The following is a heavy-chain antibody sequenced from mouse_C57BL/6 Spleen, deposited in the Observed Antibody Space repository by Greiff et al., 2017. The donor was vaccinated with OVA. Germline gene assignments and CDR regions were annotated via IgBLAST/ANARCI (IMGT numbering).Heavy chain of an antibody. V-gene: IGHV1-55*01. CDR1: GYTFTSYW. CDR2: IYPCSGSI. Sequence: QVQLQQPGAELVKPGASVKMSCKASGYTFTSYWITWVKQGPGQGLEWIGDIYPCSGSINYNEKFKSKATLTVDKSSSTAYMQVSSLTCENSAGYYVAISPRITSVVTKGELAYWGQGTLGTVSA. CDR3: AISPRITSVVTKGELAY. J-gene: IGHJ3*01. D-gene: IGHD1-1*01.